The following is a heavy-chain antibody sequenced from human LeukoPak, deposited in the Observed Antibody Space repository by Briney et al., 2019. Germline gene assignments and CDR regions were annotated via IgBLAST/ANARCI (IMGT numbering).Heavy chain of an antibody. CDR2: ISAYNGNT. Sequence: ASVKVSCKASGYTFTSYGISWVRQVPGQGLEWMGWISAYNGNTNYAQKLQGRVTMTTDTSTSTAYMELRSLRSDDTAVYYCARVDYYYDSSGYYTPKYYFDYWGQGTLVTVSS. CDR3: ARVDYYYDSSGYYTPKYYFDY. D-gene: IGHD3-22*01. CDR1: GYTFTSYG. V-gene: IGHV1-18*01. J-gene: IGHJ4*02.